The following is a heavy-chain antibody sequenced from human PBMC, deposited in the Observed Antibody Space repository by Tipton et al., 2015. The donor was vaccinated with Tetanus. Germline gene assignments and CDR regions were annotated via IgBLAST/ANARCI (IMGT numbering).Heavy chain of an antibody. J-gene: IGHJ6*02. V-gene: IGHV3-74*02. Sequence: QLVQSGGGLVQPGGSLRLSCKASGYTFSAHTMHWVRQAPGKGLVWIPRINPDGRRTNYADSVKGRFTIPRDNAKNTVYLQMSSLRAEDTAVYFCARRSLLNYGLDVWGQGTTVTVSS. CDR3: ARRSLLNYGLDV. CDR1: GYTFSAHT. D-gene: IGHD2-8*01. CDR2: INPDGRRT.